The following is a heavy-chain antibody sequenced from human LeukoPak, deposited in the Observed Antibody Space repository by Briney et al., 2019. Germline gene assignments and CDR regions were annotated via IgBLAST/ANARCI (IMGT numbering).Heavy chain of an antibody. D-gene: IGHD1-1*01. J-gene: IGHJ3*02. CDR3: AGVGPRYNWNEDGFDI. Sequence: SETLSLTCTVSGGSISSYYWSWIRQPPGKGLEWIGYIYYSGSTNYNPSLKSRVTISVDTSKNQFSLKLSSVTAADTAVYYCAGVGPRYNWNEDGFDIWGQGTMVTVSS. V-gene: IGHV4-59*08. CDR1: GGSISSYY. CDR2: IYYSGST.